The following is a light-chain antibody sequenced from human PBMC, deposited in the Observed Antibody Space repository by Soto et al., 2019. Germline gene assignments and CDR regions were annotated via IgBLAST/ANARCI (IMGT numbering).Light chain of an antibody. V-gene: IGKV3-20*01. J-gene: IGKJ5*01. CDR2: VAS. CDR3: HRYGSSPT. Sequence: EIVLTQSPDTLSLSPGERATLSCRASQSLSTYLAWYQQKPGQTPRLLIYVASSRATGIPDRFSGSGSGTDITITSRRLEPEDFAVYYCHRYGSSPTFGQGTRLEI. CDR1: QSLSTY.